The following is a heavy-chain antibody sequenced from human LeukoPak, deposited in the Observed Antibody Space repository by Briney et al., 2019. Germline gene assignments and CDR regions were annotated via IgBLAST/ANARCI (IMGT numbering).Heavy chain of an antibody. D-gene: IGHD2-2*01. CDR3: ATDIVVVPAAMEGGYYYYMDV. CDR1: GGTFSSYA. J-gene: IGHJ6*03. CDR2: IIPIFGTA. V-gene: IGHV1-69*05. Sequence: SVKVSCKASGGTFSSYAISWVRQAPGQGLEWMGGIIPIFGTANYAQKFQGRVTITTDESTSTAYMELSSLRSEDTAVYYCATDIVVVPAAMEGGYYYYMDVWSKGTTVTVSS.